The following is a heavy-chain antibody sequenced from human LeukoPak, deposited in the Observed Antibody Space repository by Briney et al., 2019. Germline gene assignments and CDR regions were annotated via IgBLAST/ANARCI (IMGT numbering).Heavy chain of an antibody. Sequence: TSETLSLTRAVSGGSISISSYYWGWIRQPPGKGLELIGSIYYSGSTYHNPSLKSRVTISVDTPKNQFSLKLSSVTAADTAVYYCASYVCGSLDAFDIWGQGTMVTVSS. D-gene: IGHD3-16*01. V-gene: IGHV4-39*01. CDR3: ASYVCGSLDAFDI. J-gene: IGHJ3*02. CDR2: IYYSGST. CDR1: GGSISISSYY.